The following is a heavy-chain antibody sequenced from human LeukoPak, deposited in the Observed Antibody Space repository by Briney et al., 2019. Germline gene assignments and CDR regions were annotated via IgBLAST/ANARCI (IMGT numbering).Heavy chain of an antibody. D-gene: IGHD2-2*02. CDR1: GFTFSSYW. V-gene: IGHV3-7*01. CDR3: ARDLVVPAAIPFYYYYYMDV. Sequence: PGGSLRLSCAASGFTFSSYWMSWVRQAPGKGLEWVANIKQDGSEKYYVDSVKGRFTISRDNAKNSLYLQMNSLRAEDTAVYYCARDLVVPAAIPFYYYYYMDVWGKGTTVTVSS. J-gene: IGHJ6*03. CDR2: IKQDGSEK.